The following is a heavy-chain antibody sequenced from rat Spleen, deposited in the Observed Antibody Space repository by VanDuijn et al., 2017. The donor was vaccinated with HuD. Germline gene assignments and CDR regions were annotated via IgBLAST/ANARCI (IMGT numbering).Heavy chain of an antibody. Sequence: VQLKESGPGLVQPSQTLSLTCTVSGFSLTNFGISWVRQPPGKGLEWVASISTGGGNTYYRDSVKGRFTISRDNAKSTLYLQMDSLRSEDTATYYCARHGIYNNYGWFAYWGQGTLVTVSS. D-gene: IGHD1-10*01. J-gene: IGHJ3*01. CDR3: ARHGIYNNYGWFAY. CDR2: ISTGGGNT. CDR1: GFSLTNFG. V-gene: IGHV5S13*01.